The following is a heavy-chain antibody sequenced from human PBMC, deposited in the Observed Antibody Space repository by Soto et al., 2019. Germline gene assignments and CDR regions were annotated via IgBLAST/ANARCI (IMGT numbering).Heavy chain of an antibody. D-gene: IGHD6-13*01. CDR2: MYYSGST. V-gene: IGHV4-28*01. CDR3: ARWDSRTWYWNIDH. J-gene: IGHJ4*02. CDR1: GYAISISKW. Sequence: SETLPLTCTVSGYAISISKWWVCIRQPPGKGLEWIWYMYYSGSTYYNPSLKSRVTMSVDTSKNQFSLKLSSVTAVDTAVYYCARWDSRTWYWNIDHWGQRTLVTVPS.